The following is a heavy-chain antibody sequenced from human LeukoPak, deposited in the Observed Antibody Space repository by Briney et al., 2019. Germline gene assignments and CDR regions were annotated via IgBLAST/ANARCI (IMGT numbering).Heavy chain of an antibody. J-gene: IGHJ4*02. CDR3: ARATSEDTALDY. CDR1: GFTFSSFS. CDR2: MSETGSRQ. Sequence: GGSLRLSCAASGFTFSSFSMNWVRQAPGMGLEWVSSMSETGSRQFYTDSVKGRFSISRDNAKNSVYLHLNSLKVEDTAIYYCARATSEDTALDYWGQGTLVTVSS. V-gene: IGHV3-21*06. D-gene: IGHD5-18*01.